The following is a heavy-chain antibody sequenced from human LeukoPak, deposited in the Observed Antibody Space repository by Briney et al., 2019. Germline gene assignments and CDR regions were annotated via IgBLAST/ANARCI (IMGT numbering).Heavy chain of an antibody. V-gene: IGHV3-23*01. J-gene: IGHJ4*02. D-gene: IGHD3-16*02. CDR3: AKASITFGGVIVTPHDY. CDR2: ISGSGRST. CDR1: GFTFSSHA. Sequence: PGGSLRLSCAASGFTFSSHAMSWVRQAPGKGLEWVSAISGSGRSTYYADSVKGRFTISRDNSKNTLYLQMNSLRAEDTAVYYCAKASITFGGVIVTPHDYWGQGTLVTVSS.